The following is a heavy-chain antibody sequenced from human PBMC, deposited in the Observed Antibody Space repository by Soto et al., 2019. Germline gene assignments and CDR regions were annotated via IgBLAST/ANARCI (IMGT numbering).Heavy chain of an antibody. Sequence: EVQVLDSGGGLVQPGGSLRLSCAASGFAFSYYAMSWVRQAPGRGPEWVSAISGNGGSTYYADSVRGRFTISRDNSKNTLDLQMNSLRAADTALYYCARDVYISSSPAFDYWGQGIPVTVSS. J-gene: IGHJ4*02. CDR2: ISGNGGST. CDR1: GFAFSYYA. D-gene: IGHD6-6*01. V-gene: IGHV3-23*01. CDR3: ARDVYISSSPAFDY.